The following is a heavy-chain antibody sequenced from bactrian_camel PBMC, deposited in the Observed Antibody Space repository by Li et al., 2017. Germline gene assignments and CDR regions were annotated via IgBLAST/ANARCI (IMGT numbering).Heavy chain of an antibody. Sequence: HVQPVESGGGSVQAGGSLRLSCEASGHTSGHACMAWFRQAPGKERERVAAVGTEGRFVYERHADSVKGRFTISKDDAKNTLYLQMNSLKPEDTAMYYCVQDPGASRCYGGAWTAATLGLFWGQGTQVTVS. CDR2: VGTEGRF. J-gene: IGHJ4*01. V-gene: IGHV3S55*01. CDR1: GHTSGHAC. CDR3: VQDPGASRCYGGAWTAATLGLF. D-gene: IGHD3*01.